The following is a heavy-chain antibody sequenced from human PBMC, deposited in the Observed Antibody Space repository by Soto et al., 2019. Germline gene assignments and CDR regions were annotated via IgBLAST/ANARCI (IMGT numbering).Heavy chain of an antibody. D-gene: IGHD3-10*01. J-gene: IGHJ6*02. CDR2: IYYSGST. CDR1: GGSISSYY. Sequence: QVQLQESGPGLVKPSETLSLTCTVSGGSISSYYWSWIRQPPGKGLEWIGYIYYSGSTNYNPALKSRVTISADTSTNQFSLKLSSVTAADTAVYYCARGDPLLWFGEKVYYGMDVWGQGTTVTVSS. CDR3: ARGDPLLWFGEKVYYGMDV. V-gene: IGHV4-59*01.